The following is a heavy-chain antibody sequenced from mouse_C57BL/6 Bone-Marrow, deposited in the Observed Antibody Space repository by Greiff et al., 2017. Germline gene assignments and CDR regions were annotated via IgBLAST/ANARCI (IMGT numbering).Heavy chain of an antibody. V-gene: IGHV1-15*01. D-gene: IGHD2-3*01. CDR2: IDPETGGT. CDR1: GYTFTDYE. J-gene: IGHJ3*01. Sequence: QVQLQQSGAELVRPGASVTLSCKASGYTFTDYEMHWVKQTPVHGLEWIGAIDPETGGTAYNQKFKGKAILTADKSSSTAYMELRSLTSEDSAVYYCTRDGYYVKFAYWAKGLWSLSLQ. CDR3: TRDGYYVKFAY.